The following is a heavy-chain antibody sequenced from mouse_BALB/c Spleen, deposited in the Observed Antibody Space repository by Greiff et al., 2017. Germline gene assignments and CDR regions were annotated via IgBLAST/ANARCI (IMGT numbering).Heavy chain of an antibody. CDR2: IDPANGNT. V-gene: IGHV14-3*02. CDR1: GFNIKDTY. J-gene: IGHJ2*01. CDR3: ARSGYYGLDY. D-gene: IGHD1-2*01. Sequence: VHVKQSGAELVKPGASVKLSCTASGFNIKDTYMHWVKQRPEQGLEWIGRIDPANGNTKYDPKFQGKATITADTSSNTAYLQLSSLTSEDTAVYYCARSGYYGLDYWGQGTTLTVSS.